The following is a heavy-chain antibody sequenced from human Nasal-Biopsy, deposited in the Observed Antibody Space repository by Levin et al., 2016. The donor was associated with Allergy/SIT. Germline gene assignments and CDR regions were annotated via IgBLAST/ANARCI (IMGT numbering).Heavy chain of an antibody. Sequence: GESLKISCAASGFIFNTYAMTWVRQAPGKGLEWVSTISGSGGNTYYADSVKGRFTISRDNAKNTLYLQMSSLRAEDTALYYCTKQDIVGAFHWGQGTLVTVSS. V-gene: IGHV3-23*01. D-gene: IGHD1-26*01. J-gene: IGHJ4*02. CDR1: GFIFNTYA. CDR3: TKQDIVGAFH. CDR2: ISGSGGNT.